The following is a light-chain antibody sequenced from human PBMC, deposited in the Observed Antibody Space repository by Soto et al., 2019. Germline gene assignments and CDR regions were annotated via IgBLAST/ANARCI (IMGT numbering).Light chain of an antibody. CDR2: DVD. J-gene: IGLJ1*01. CDR1: SSDFGDYTS. Sequence: QSALTQPRSVSGSPGQSVTISCTGTSSDFGDYTSVSWYQRHPGKAPKFMIYDVDKRPSGVPDRFSGSKSGNTASLTISGLQPEDEADYYCCSYAGTYVFGTGTKVTV. CDR3: CSYAGTYV. V-gene: IGLV2-11*01.